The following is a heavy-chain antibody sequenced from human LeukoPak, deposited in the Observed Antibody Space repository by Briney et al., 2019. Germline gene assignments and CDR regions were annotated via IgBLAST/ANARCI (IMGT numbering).Heavy chain of an antibody. D-gene: IGHD6-19*01. J-gene: IGHJ4*02. V-gene: IGHV5-51*01. CDR2: IYPGDSDT. CDR3: ARQGRGAVAGFDY. Sequence: GESLQISCKGSGYSFTSYWIGWVRQMPGKGLEWMGIIYPGDSDTRYSPSFQGQVTISADKSISTAYLQWSSLKVSDTAMYYCARQGRGAVAGFDYWGQGTLVTVSS. CDR1: GYSFTSYW.